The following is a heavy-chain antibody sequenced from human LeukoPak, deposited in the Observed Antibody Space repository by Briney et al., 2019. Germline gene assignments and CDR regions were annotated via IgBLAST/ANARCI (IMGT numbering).Heavy chain of an antibody. V-gene: IGHV4-30-2*01. D-gene: IGHD6-19*01. CDR3: ARERRYSSGWYFDY. Sequence: PSQTLSLTCAVSGGSISSGGYSWSWIRQPPGKGLEWIGYIYHSGSTYYNPSLKSRVTISVDRSKNQFSLKLSSVTAADTAVYSCARERRYSSGWYFDYWGQGTLVTVSS. CDR2: IYHSGST. J-gene: IGHJ4*02. CDR1: GGSISSGGYS.